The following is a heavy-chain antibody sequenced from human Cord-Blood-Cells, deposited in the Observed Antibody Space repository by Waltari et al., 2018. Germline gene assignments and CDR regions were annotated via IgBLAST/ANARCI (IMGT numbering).Heavy chain of an antibody. J-gene: IGHJ4*02. Sequence: QVQLVQSGAEVKKPGASVKVSCKVSGYTLTELSMHWVRQAPGKGLEWMGGVEREDGETIYAQKCQGRVTMTEDTATDAAYMELSSLRSEDTAVYYCATDLRVATITGYWGQGTLVTVSS. CDR2: VEREDGET. CDR3: ATDLRVATITGY. D-gene: IGHD5-12*01. V-gene: IGHV1-24*01. CDR1: GYTLTELS.